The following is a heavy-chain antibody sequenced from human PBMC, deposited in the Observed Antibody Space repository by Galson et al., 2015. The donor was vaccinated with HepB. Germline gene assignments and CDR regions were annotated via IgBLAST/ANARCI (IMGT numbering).Heavy chain of an antibody. CDR3: ARGSTSSWYKTSHYFDY. Sequence: SLRLSCAVSGFTFSNSAMHWVRQAPGKGLEWVAVLSNDGSGKYYADSMKGRFTISGDNSKNTLYLQMNSLRADDTAVYFCARGSTSSWYKTSHYFDYWGQGTLVIVSS. D-gene: IGHD6-13*01. CDR1: GFTFSNSA. J-gene: IGHJ4*02. V-gene: IGHV3-30-3*01. CDR2: LSNDGSGK.